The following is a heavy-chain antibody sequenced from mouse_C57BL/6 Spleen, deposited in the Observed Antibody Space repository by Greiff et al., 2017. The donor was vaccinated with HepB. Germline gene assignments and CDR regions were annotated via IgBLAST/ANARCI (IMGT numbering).Heavy chain of an antibody. CDR3: ARPGAMVTTGFAY. Sequence: EVKLVESGGGLVQPGGSLKLSCAASGFTFSDYYMYWVRQTPEKRLEWVAYISNGGGSTYYPDTVKGRFTISRDNAKNTLYLQMSRLKSEDTAMYYCARPGAMVTTGFAYWGQGTLVTVSA. CDR1: GFTFSDYY. V-gene: IGHV5-12*01. J-gene: IGHJ3*01. D-gene: IGHD2-2*01. CDR2: ISNGGGST.